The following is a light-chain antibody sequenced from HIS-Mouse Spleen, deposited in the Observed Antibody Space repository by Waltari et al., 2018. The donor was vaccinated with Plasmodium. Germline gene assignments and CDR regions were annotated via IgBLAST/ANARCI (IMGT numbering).Light chain of an antibody. CDR1: ALPKNY. Sequence: SYELTQPPSVSVSPGQTARITCSGDALPKNYAYWYQQKSGQAPVLVIYEDSKRPSRIPGKLAGSRSGTMGTSAISGAQVEDEADYYCYSTESSGSHREFGGGTKLTVL. J-gene: IGLJ3*02. V-gene: IGLV3-10*01. CDR3: YSTESSGSHRE. CDR2: EDS.